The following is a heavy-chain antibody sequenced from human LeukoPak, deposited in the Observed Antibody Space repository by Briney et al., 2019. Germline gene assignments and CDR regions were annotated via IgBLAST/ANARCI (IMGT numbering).Heavy chain of an antibody. D-gene: IGHD3-22*01. CDR3: AGEYYYDSSGYYRTLGY. V-gene: IGHV3-72*01. Sequence: GGSLRLSCAASGFTFSDHYMDWVRQAPGKGLEWVGRTRNKANGYTTEYAASVKGRFTISRDDSKNSLYLQMNSLKTEDTAVYYCAGEYYYDSSGYYRTLGYWGQGTLVTVSS. CDR2: TRNKANGYTT. J-gene: IGHJ4*02. CDR1: GFTFSDHY.